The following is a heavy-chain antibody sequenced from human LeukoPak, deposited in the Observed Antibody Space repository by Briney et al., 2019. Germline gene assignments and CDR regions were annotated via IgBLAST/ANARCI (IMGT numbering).Heavy chain of an antibody. Sequence: GSLRLSCAASAFTFSSYGMHWVRQAPGKGLEWVAVIWYDGSYKYYADSVKGRFTISRDNSKNTLYLQMNSLRAEDTAVYTCARDFCSGGSCYYFDYWGQGTLVTVSS. V-gene: IGHV3-33*01. CDR1: AFTFSSYG. CDR3: ARDFCSGGSCYYFDY. J-gene: IGHJ4*02. D-gene: IGHD2-15*01. CDR2: IWYDGSYK.